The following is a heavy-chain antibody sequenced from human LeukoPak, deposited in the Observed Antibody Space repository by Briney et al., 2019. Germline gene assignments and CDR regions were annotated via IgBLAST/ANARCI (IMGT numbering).Heavy chain of an antibody. V-gene: IGHV4-34*01. D-gene: IGHD6-6*01. CDR2: INHSGST. J-gene: IGHJ6*03. CDR1: GGSFSGYY. CDR3: ARDSSSTRKPYYYYYMDV. Sequence: SETLSLTCAVYGGSFSGYYRSWIRQPPGKGLEWIGEINHSGSTNYNPSLKSRVTISVDTSKNQFSLKPSSVTAADTAVYYCARDSSSTRKPYYYYYMDVWGKGTTVTVSS.